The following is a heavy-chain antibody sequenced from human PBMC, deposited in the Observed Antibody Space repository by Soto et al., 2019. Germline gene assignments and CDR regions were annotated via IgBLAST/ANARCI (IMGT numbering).Heavy chain of an antibody. Sequence: SVKVSCKASGGTFSSYTISWVRQAPGQGLEWMGRIIPILGIANYAQKFQGRVTITADKSTSTVYMELSSLSFEDTAVYYCARGRIIVAGGFDPWGQGTLVTVSS. CDR2: IIPILGIA. V-gene: IGHV1-69*02. CDR3: ARGRIIVAGGFDP. D-gene: IGHD6-19*01. J-gene: IGHJ5*02. CDR1: GGTFSSYT.